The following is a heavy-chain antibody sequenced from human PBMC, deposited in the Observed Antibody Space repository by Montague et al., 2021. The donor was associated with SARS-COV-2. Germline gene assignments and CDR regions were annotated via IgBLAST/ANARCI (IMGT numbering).Heavy chain of an antibody. CDR3: VRYSGWFYFDF. D-gene: IGHD6-19*01. V-gene: IGHV6-1*01. CDR1: GDSVSSNSVA. CDR2: TYYRSKWYS. J-gene: IGHJ4*02. Sequence: CAISGDSVSSNSVAWSWIRQSPPIGLEWLGRTYYRSKWYSDYAPSVRGRLTVNPDASKNEFSLALNYVTPEDTAVYYCVRYSGWFYFDFWGQGTLVTVSS.